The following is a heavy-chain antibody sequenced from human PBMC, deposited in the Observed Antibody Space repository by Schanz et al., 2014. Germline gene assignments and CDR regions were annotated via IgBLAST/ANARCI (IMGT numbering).Heavy chain of an antibody. CDR3: VKEGTVVSGSPRDY. CDR1: GFTFSSYG. CDR2: IWYDGNNK. Sequence: VQLVESGGGVVQPGRSLRLSCAASGFTFSSYGMHWVRQAPGKGLEWVAVIWYDGNNKFYADSVKGRFTISRDNSKNTLDLQMSSLRADDTAVYYCVKEGTVVSGSPRDYWGQGALVTVSS. D-gene: IGHD3-10*01. V-gene: IGHV3-33*06. J-gene: IGHJ4*02.